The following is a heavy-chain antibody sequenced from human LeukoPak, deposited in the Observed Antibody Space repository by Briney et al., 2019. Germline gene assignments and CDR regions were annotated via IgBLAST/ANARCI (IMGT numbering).Heavy chain of an antibody. CDR1: GGSISSYY. CDR2: IYYSGST. J-gene: IGHJ3*02. D-gene: IGHD1-26*01. CDR3: ARSLGATTAFDI. Sequence: KPSETLSLTCTVSGGSISSYYWSWIRRPPGKGLEWIGYIYYSGSTNYNPSLKSRVTISVDTSKNQFSLKLSSVTAADTAVYYCARSLGATTAFDIWGQGTMVTVSS. V-gene: IGHV4-59*01.